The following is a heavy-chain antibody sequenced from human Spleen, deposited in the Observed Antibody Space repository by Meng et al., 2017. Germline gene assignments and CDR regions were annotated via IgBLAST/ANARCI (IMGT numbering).Heavy chain of an antibody. CDR1: GFTFDDYT. D-gene: IGHD2-2*03. V-gene: IGHV3-43*01. Sequence: GGSLRLSCAASGFTFDDYTMHWVRQAPGKGLEWVSLITWDGDSTYYADSVKGRFTISRDNAKNSLYLQMNSLRAEDTAIYYCAREPDTSPSGYFDYWGQGTLVTVSS. CDR2: ITWDGDST. CDR3: AREPDTSPSGYFDY. J-gene: IGHJ4*02.